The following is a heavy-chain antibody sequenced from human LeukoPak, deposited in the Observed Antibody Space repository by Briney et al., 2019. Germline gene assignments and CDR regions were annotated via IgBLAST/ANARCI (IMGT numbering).Heavy chain of an antibody. CDR1: GGTFSSYA. D-gene: IGHD3-22*01. J-gene: IGHJ4*02. CDR3: ARGANYYDSSGYYYRLDY. V-gene: IGHV1-69*13. CDR2: IIPIFGTA. Sequence: SVKVSCKASGGTFSSYAISWVRQAPGQGLEWMGGIIPIFGTANYAQKFHGRVTINVDESTSTAYMELSSLISEDQAVYYCARGANYYDSSGYYYRLDYWGQGNLVTVYS.